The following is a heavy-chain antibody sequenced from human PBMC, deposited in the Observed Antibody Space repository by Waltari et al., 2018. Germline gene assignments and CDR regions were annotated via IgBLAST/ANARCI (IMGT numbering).Heavy chain of an antibody. CDR2: IKQDGSDK. CDR1: GFMFSSYW. Sequence: EVRLVESGGGLVQPGGSLRLSCEASGFMFSSYWMSWARLAPGEGLEWVANIKQDGSDKYYVDSVKGRFTISRDNAKNSQYLQMNSLSAEDTAVYYCARPRGAYCSGGNCASHFDCWGQGTLVTVSS. D-gene: IGHD2-15*01. V-gene: IGHV3-7*01. J-gene: IGHJ4*02. CDR3: ARPRGAYCSGGNCASHFDC.